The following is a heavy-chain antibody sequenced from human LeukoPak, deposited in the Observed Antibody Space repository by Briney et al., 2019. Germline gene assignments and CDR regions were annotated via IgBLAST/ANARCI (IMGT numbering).Heavy chain of an antibody. CDR3: ARGRDGYNDQFDY. D-gene: IGHD5-12*01. Sequence: SETLSLTCTVSGGSISSHYWSWIRQPPGKGLEWIGYIYYSGSTNYNPSLKSRVTISVDTSKNQFSLKLSSVTAADTAVYYCARGRDGYNDQFDYWGQGTLVTVSS. J-gene: IGHJ4*02. V-gene: IGHV4-59*11. CDR2: IYYSGST. CDR1: GGSISSHY.